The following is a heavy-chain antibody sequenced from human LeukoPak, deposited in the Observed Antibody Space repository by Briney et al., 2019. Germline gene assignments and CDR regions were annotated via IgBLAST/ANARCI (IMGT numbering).Heavy chain of an antibody. V-gene: IGHV1-46*01. Sequence: GASVKVSCKASGYTFTSYYMHWVRQAPGQGLEWMGIINPSGGSTSYAQKFQGRVTMTRDTSTSTVYMELSSLRSEDTAVYYCARETPSSGYTPRHYYYYGMDVWGQGTTVTVSS. CDR1: GYTFTSYY. CDR3: ARETPSSGYTPRHYYYYGMDV. J-gene: IGHJ6*02. D-gene: IGHD5-12*01. CDR2: INPSGGST.